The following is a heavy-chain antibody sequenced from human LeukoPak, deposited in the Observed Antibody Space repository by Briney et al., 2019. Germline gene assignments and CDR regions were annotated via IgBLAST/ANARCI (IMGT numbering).Heavy chain of an antibody. J-gene: IGHJ4*02. V-gene: IGHV3-48*01. Sequence: GGSLRLSCAASGFTFSSYSMNWVRQAPGKGLEWVSYISSSSSTIYYADSVKGRFTISRDNAKNSLYLQMNSLRAEDTAVYYCARAGYPIDYWGQGTLVTVSS. CDR1: GFTFSSYS. CDR2: ISSSSSTI. D-gene: IGHD3-16*02. CDR3: ARAGYPIDY.